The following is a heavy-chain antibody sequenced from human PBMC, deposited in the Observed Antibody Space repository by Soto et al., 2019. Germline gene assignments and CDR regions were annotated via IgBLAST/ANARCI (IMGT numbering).Heavy chain of an antibody. CDR1: GFTFSTYA. CDR2: ISGSGGTT. D-gene: IGHD6-19*01. V-gene: IGHV3-23*01. J-gene: IGHJ4*02. CDR3: AIVGSVWCYFDY. Sequence: EVQLLESGGGLVQPGGSLRLSCAASGFTFSTYAISWVRQAPGKGLEWVSGISGSGGTTYYADSLKGRFTISRDSSKNTLNLQMNSLRVEDTAVYYCAIVGSVWCYFDYWGQVTLVTGSS.